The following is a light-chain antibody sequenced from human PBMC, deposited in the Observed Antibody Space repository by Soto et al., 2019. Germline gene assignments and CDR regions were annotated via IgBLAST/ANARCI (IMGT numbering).Light chain of an antibody. CDR2: EIN. V-gene: IGLV2-8*01. Sequence: QSVLTQPPSASGSPGQSVTISCTGTSSDVGAYDYVSWYQQHPGKAPKLMIYEINKRPSRVPDRFSGSRSGNTASLTVSGIQAEDEDDYYCSSFAGSNNFPSVFGAGTKLTVL. CDR3: SSFAGSNNFPSV. J-gene: IGLJ1*01. CDR1: SSDVGAYDY.